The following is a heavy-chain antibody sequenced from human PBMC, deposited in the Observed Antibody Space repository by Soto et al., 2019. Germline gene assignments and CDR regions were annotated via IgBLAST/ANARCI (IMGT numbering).Heavy chain of an antibody. J-gene: IGHJ5*02. V-gene: IGHV4-31*03. D-gene: IGHD3-3*01. CDR3: SRVRFTPPPPYHFLSCFLDL. CDR1: GGSISSGGYY. CDR2: IYYSGST. Sequence: SETLSLTCTVSGGSISSGGYYWSWIRQHPGKGLEWIGYIYYSGSTYYNPSLKSRVTISVDTSKNQFSLKLSSVTAADTAVYFRSRVRFTPPPPYHFLSCFLDLWGPGTLVTVSS.